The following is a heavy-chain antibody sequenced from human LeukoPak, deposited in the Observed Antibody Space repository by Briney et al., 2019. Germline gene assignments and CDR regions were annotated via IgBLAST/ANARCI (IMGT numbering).Heavy chain of an antibody. J-gene: IGHJ5*02. V-gene: IGHV4-59*01. D-gene: IGHD3-10*01. CDR2: IYYSGST. Sequence: SETLSLTCTVSGGSTSSYYWSWIRQPPGKGLEWIGYIYYSGSTNYNPSLKSRVTITVDTSKNQFSLKLSSVTAADTAVYYCARGTPVLLWFGESDGWFDPWGQGTLVTVSS. CDR1: GGSTSSYY. CDR3: ARGTPVLLWFGESDGWFDP.